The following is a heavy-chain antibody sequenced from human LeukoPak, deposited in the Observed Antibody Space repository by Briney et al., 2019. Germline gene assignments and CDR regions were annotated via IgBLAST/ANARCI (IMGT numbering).Heavy chain of an antibody. CDR1: SGSISSGSYY. CDR2: IHTSGST. Sequence: SETLSLTCTVSSGSISSGSYYWSWIRQPAGKGLEWIGRIHTSGSTNYNPSLKSRVTISLDTSKNQFPLKLSSVTAADTAVYFCARSGYTSGYADYWGQGILVTVSS. J-gene: IGHJ4*02. D-gene: IGHD5-18*01. V-gene: IGHV4-61*02. CDR3: ARSGYTSGYADY.